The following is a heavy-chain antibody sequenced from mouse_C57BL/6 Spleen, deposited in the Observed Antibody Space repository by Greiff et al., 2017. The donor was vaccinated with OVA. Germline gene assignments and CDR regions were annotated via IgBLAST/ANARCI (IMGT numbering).Heavy chain of an antibody. J-gene: IGHJ3*01. CDR1: GYTFTSYW. CDR3: ARYDGIYDGYYGFAY. D-gene: IGHD2-3*01. Sequence: QVQLQQPGAELVKPGASVKLSCKASGYTFTSYWMHWVKQRPGRGLEWIGRIDPNRGGTKYNEKFKSKATLTVDKPSSTAYMQLSSLTSEDSAVYYCARYDGIYDGYYGFAYWGQGTLVTVSA. CDR2: IDPNRGGT. V-gene: IGHV1-72*01.